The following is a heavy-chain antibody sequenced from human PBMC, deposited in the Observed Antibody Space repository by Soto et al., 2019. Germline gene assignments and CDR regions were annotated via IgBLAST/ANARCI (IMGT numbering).Heavy chain of an antibody. CDR1: GGSVSSSSYY. D-gene: IGHD3-3*01. Sequence: PSETLSLTCTVSGGSVSSSSYYWGWVRQPPGKGLEWIGSVYYSGSTYYNPPLESRVTISVDKSKNQFSLKLMSLSAADTAVYYWGRVEGLAKTSHYLAYGGKGALVPVPS. V-gene: IGHV4-39*01. J-gene: IGHJ4*02. CDR2: VYYSGST. CDR3: GRVEGLAKTSHYLAY.